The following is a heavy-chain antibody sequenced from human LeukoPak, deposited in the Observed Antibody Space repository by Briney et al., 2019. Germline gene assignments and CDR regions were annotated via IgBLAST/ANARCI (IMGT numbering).Heavy chain of an antibody. Sequence: SETLSLTCTVSGGSISSSSYYWGWIRQPPGKGLEWIGSIYYSGSTYYNPSLKNRVTISVDTSQNQFSLKLSSVTAADTAVYYCAVYYDSSGSFDYWGQGTPVTVSS. J-gene: IGHJ4*02. CDR3: AVYYDSSGSFDY. CDR2: IYYSGST. CDR1: GGSISSSSYY. V-gene: IGHV4-39*01. D-gene: IGHD3-22*01.